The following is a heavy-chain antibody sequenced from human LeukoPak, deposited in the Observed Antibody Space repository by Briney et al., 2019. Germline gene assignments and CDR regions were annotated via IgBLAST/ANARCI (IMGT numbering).Heavy chain of an antibody. Sequence: AGGSLRLSCAASGFTFSSYAMSWVRQAPGKGLEWVSAISGSGGSTYYADSVKGRFTISRDNSKNTLYLQMNSLRAEDTAVYYCAKDLQPYGDYPGYWGQGTLVTVSS. J-gene: IGHJ4*02. CDR3: AKDLQPYGDYPGY. D-gene: IGHD4-17*01. CDR2: ISGSGGST. V-gene: IGHV3-23*01. CDR1: GFTFSSYA.